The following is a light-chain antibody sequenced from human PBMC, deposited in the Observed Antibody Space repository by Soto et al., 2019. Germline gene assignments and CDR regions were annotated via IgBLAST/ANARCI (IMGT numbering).Light chain of an antibody. Sequence: EILLTQSPGTLSLSPGERATLSCRASQRVSSTYLAWYQQKPGQAPRLLIYGTSSRATGIPARFSGSGSGTDFTLTISSLEPEDFALYYCQQRSNWPRTFGQGTKVDIK. J-gene: IGKJ1*01. V-gene: IGKV3D-20*02. CDR3: QQRSNWPRT. CDR2: GTS. CDR1: QRVSSTY.